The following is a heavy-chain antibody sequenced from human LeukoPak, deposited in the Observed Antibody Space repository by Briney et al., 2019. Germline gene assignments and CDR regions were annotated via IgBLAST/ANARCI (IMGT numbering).Heavy chain of an antibody. CDR3: AREGGIAAALDY. Sequence: GGSLRRSCAASGFTFSSYWMHWVRQAPGKGLVWVSRINTDGSSTSYADSVKGRFTISRDNAKNTLYLQMNSLRAEDTAVYYCAREGGIAAALDYWGQGTLVTVSS. V-gene: IGHV3-74*01. D-gene: IGHD6-13*01. CDR1: GFTFSSYW. J-gene: IGHJ4*02. CDR2: INTDGSST.